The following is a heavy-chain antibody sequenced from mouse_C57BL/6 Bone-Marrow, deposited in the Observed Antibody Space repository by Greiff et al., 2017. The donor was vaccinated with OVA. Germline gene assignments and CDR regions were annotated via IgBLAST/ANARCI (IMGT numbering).Heavy chain of an antibody. CDR1: GYTFTDYN. D-gene: IGHD1-1*01. V-gene: IGHV1-18*01. Sequence: EVQLQQSGPELVKPGASVKIPCKASGYTFTDYNMDWVKQSHGKSLEWIGDINPNNGGTIYNQKFKGKATLTVDKSSSTAYMELRSLTSEDTAVYYCATLLLGYYAMDYWGQGTSVTVSS. J-gene: IGHJ4*01. CDR3: ATLLLGYYAMDY. CDR2: INPNNGGT.